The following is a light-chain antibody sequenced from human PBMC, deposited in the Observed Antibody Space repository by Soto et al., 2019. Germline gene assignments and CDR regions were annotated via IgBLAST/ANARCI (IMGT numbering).Light chain of an antibody. CDR3: ATWDDSLNGPV. V-gene: IGLV1-44*01. CDR2: SNN. J-gene: IGLJ2*01. Sequence: QSVLTQPPSASGTPWQRVAISCSGSSSNIGSNTVNWYQQLPGTAPKLLIYSNNQRPSGVPDRFSGSVSGTSASLAISGLQSEDEADYYCATWDDSLNGPVFGGGTQLTVL. CDR1: SSNIGSNT.